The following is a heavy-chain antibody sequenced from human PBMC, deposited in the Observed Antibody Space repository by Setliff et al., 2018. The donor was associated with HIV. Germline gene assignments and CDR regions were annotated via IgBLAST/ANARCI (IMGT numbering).Heavy chain of an antibody. CDR2: ISYTGTT. J-gene: IGHJ4*02. Sequence: SETLSLTCTVSGGSISNYYWSWIRQPPGKRLEWIGYISYTGTTKYNPSLKSRLTISVDTSKNQFSVRLSSVSAADTAVYFCARHVARFDYDTGGYYVSHFDYWGQGTQVTVSS. D-gene: IGHD3-22*01. V-gene: IGHV4-59*01. CDR3: ARHVARFDYDTGGYYVSHFDY. CDR1: GGSISNYY.